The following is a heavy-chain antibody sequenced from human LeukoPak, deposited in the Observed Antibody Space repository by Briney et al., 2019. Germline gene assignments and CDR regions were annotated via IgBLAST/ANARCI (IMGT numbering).Heavy chain of an antibody. V-gene: IGHV4-31*03. CDR1: GGSISSGGYY. CDR2: IYYSGST. Sequence: PSETLSLTCTVSGGSISSGGYYWRWIRQHPGKGLEWIGYIYYSGSTYYNPSLKSRVTISVDTSKNQFSLKLSSVTAADTAVYYCARVGYYYDSSGYLLYYFDYWGQGTLVTVSS. CDR3: ARVGYYYDSSGYLLYYFDY. J-gene: IGHJ4*02. D-gene: IGHD3-22*01.